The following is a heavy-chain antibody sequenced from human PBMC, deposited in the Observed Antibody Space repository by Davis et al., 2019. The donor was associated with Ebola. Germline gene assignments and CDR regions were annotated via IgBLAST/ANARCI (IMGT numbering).Heavy chain of an antibody. CDR3: ASLSRAVAGPFDY. CDR2: IYYSGST. Sequence: SETLSLTCTVSGGSISSYYWSWIRQPPGKGLEWIGYIYYSGSTNYNPSLKRRVTISVDTSKNQFSLKLSSVTAADTALYYCASLSRAVAGPFDYWGQGTLVTVSS. CDR1: GGSISSYY. V-gene: IGHV4-59*01. D-gene: IGHD6-19*01. J-gene: IGHJ4*02.